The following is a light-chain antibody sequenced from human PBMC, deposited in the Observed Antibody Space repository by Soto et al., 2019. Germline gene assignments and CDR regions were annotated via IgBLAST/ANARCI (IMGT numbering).Light chain of an antibody. CDR3: QQYENYWT. Sequence: IVMTQSPATLSVSPGERAPLSCRAGQTIYSNVAWYQQRPGQAPRLLIYRASTRATGVPARFSGSGSGTEFTLTISNLQPDDCATYYCQQYENYWTFGQGTKVDIK. V-gene: IGKV3-15*01. CDR2: RAS. CDR1: QTIYSN. J-gene: IGKJ1*01.